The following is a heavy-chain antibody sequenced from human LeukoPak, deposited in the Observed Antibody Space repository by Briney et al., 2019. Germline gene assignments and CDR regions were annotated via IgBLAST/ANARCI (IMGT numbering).Heavy chain of an antibody. CDR3: TMRGNTWYDC. J-gene: IGHJ4*02. Sequence: GGSLRLSCAASEFTVSSKYMSWVRQAPGKGLEWVSVIYSGGSTYYADSVKGRFTISRDNSKNTVDLQMNSLRVEDTAVYYCTMRGNTWYDCWGQGTLVTVSS. D-gene: IGHD6-13*01. V-gene: IGHV3-53*01. CDR1: EFTVSSKY. CDR2: IYSGGST.